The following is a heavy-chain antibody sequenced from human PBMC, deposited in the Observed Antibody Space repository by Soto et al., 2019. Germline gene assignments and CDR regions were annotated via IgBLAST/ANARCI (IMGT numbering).Heavy chain of an antibody. CDR1: GGSISSGDYY. V-gene: IGHV4-30-4*02. Sequence: SETLSLTCTVSGGSISSGDYYWSWIRQPPGKGLEWIGYIYYSGSTYYNPSLKSRVTISVDTSKNQFSLKLSSVTAADTAVYYCARSLATVRGYYGMDVWGQGTTVTVSS. CDR2: IYYSGST. J-gene: IGHJ6*02. CDR3: ARSLATVRGYYGMDV. D-gene: IGHD4-4*01.